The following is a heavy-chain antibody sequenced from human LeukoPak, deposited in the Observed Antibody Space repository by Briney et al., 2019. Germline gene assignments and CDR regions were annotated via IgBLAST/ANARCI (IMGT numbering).Heavy chain of an antibody. J-gene: IGHJ6*02. CDR3: ARDARRRITIFGVVPYGMDV. D-gene: IGHD3-3*01. Sequence: SETLSLTCAVYGGSFSGYYWSWIRQPPGKGLEWIGEINHSGSTNYNPSLKSRVTISVDTSKNQFSLKLSSVTAADTAVYYCARDARRRITIFGVVPYGMDVWGQGTTATVSS. CDR2: INHSGST. CDR1: GGSFSGYY. V-gene: IGHV4-34*01.